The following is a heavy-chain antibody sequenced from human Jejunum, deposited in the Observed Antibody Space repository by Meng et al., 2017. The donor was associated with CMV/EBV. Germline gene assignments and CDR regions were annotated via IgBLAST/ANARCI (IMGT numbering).Heavy chain of an antibody. V-gene: IGHV1-69*02. CDR2: IIPMVGRP. J-gene: IGHJ4*02. Sequence: KASGGPFSRYIISWVRQAPGQGLEWMGRIIPMVGRPNYAQKFQGRVTISADKFTSTAYMEVSSLRSEDTAVYFCAVLVDTAMVTRDYWGQGTLVTVSS. CDR1: GGPFSRYI. CDR3: AVLVDTAMVTRDY. D-gene: IGHD5-18*01.